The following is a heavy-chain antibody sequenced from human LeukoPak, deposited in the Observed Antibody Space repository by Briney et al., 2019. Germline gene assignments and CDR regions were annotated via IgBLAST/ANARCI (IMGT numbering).Heavy chain of an antibody. CDR1: GYTFTGYY. Sequence: GASVKVSCKASGYTFTGYYMHWVRQAPGQGLEWMGGIIPIFGTANYAQKFQGRVTITADESTSTAYMELSSLRSEDTAVYYCAREDLPADFGYGDSRGPDAFDIWGQGTMVTVSS. CDR3: AREDLPADFGYGDSRGPDAFDI. D-gene: IGHD4-17*01. J-gene: IGHJ3*02. CDR2: IIPIFGTA. V-gene: IGHV1-69*13.